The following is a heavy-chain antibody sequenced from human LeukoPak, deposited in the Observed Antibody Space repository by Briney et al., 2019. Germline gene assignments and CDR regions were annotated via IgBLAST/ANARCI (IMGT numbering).Heavy chain of an antibody. CDR2: ISYDGSNK. D-gene: IGHD4-23*01. Sequence: GGSLRLSCAASGFTFSSYAMHWVRQAPGKGLEWVAVISYDGSNKYYADSVKGRFTISRDNSKNTLYLQMNSLRAEDTAVYYCARQRAVASPLDYWGQGTLVTVSS. J-gene: IGHJ4*02. CDR1: GFTFSSYA. V-gene: IGHV3-30*04. CDR3: ARQRAVASPLDY.